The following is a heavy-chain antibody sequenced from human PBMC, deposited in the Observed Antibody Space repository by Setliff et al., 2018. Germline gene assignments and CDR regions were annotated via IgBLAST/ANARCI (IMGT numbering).Heavy chain of an antibody. CDR3: ARTTGSTHNWLDP. Sequence: SETLSLTCTVSGGSISSYYWSWIRQPPGKGLEWIGYIYNSGSTNYNPSLKSRVTVSLDTSKNQFSLKLTSVTAADTAVYYCARTTGSTHNWLDPWGPGTLVTVSS. D-gene: IGHD1-1*01. CDR2: IYNSGST. CDR1: GGSISSYY. V-gene: IGHV4-59*08. J-gene: IGHJ5*02.